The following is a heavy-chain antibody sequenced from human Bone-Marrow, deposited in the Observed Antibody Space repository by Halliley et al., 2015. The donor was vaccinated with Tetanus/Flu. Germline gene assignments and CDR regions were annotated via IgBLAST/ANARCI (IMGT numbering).Heavy chain of an antibody. V-gene: IGHV4-4*09. CDR3: ARAGGSAYYYGLDV. CDR1: GDSIRSGY. CDR2: FYNGGST. J-gene: IGHJ6*02. Sequence: TLSLTCAVSGDSIRSGYWSWIRQSPGKGLEWIGYFYNGGSTDYNPSLRSRVTISADTSKKQLSLTVTSVTAADTAVYYCARAGGSAYYYGLDVWGQGTTVTVSS. D-gene: IGHD6-19*01.